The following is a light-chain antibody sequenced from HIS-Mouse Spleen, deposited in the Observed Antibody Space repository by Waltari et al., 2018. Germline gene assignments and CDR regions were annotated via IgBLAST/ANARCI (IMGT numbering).Light chain of an antibody. Sequence: QSALTQPASVSGSPGQSITISCPGTSSDVGGYNYVSWSQQHPGKAPKLMIYEVSNRPSGVSNRFSGSKSGNTASLTISGLQAEDEADYYCSSYTSSSTPYVVFGGGTKLTVL. CDR3: SSYTSSSTPYVV. CDR1: SSDVGGYNY. J-gene: IGLJ2*01. CDR2: EVS. V-gene: IGLV2-14*01.